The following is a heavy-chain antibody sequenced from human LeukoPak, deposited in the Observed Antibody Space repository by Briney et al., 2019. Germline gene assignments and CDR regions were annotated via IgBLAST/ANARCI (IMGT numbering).Heavy chain of an antibody. Sequence: PSETLSLTCAVYGGSFSGYYWSWLRQPPGKGLEWIGEINHSGSTNYNPSLKSRVTISVDTSKNQFSLKLSSVTAADTAVYYCARGGGSSWYDDVYFQHWGQGTLVTVSS. CDR3: ARGGGSSWYDDVYFQH. J-gene: IGHJ1*01. D-gene: IGHD6-13*01. CDR1: GGSFSGYY. CDR2: INHSGST. V-gene: IGHV4-34*01.